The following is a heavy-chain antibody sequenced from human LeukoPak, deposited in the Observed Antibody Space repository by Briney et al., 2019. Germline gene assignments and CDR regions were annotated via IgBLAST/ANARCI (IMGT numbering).Heavy chain of an antibody. V-gene: IGHV3-21*01. CDR1: GFTFSSYS. CDR3: ARGKGYCSGGSCPVYFDY. D-gene: IGHD2-15*01. J-gene: IGHJ4*02. Sequence: PGGSLRLSCAASGFTFSSYSMNWVRQAPGKGLECVSSISSSSSYIYYADSVKGRFTISRDNAKNSLYLQMNSLRAEDTAVYYCARGKGYCSGGSCPVYFDYWGQGTLVTVSS. CDR2: ISSSSSYI.